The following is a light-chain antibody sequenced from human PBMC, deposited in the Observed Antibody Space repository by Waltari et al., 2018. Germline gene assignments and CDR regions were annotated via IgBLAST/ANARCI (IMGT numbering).Light chain of an antibody. J-gene: IGKJ4*01. CDR1: QSISSS. V-gene: IGKV3-15*01. Sequence: LSCRASQSISSSLAWYQQKPGQAPRLLIYGASTRATGIPARFSGSGSGTEFTLTISSLQSEDFAVYYCQQYNNWPLTFGGGTKVEIK. CDR2: GAS. CDR3: QQYNNWPLT.